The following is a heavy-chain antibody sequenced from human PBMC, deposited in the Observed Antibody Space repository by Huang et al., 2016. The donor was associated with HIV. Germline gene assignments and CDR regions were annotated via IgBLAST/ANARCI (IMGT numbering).Heavy chain of an antibody. V-gene: IGHV4-34*01. J-gene: IGHJ4*02. D-gene: IGHD5-18*01. CDR3: ASSRWILGPYFDC. CDR2: INHSGST. Sequence: QVQLQQWGAGLLKPSETLSLTCAVYGGSFSDYYWCWIRQPPGKGLEWIGEINHSGSTNHNPSLKSRVTISVDTSKNQFSLKLSSVTAADTTVYYCASSRWILGPYFDCWGQGTLVTVSS. CDR1: GGSFSDYY.